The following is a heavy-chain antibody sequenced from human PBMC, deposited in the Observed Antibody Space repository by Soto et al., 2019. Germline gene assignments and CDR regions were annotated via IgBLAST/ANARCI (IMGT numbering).Heavy chain of an antibody. J-gene: IGHJ3*02. CDR3: AKDLRTLDSSSWYGPNAFDI. D-gene: IGHD6-13*01. CDR2: ISGSGGST. CDR1: GFTFSSYA. V-gene: IGHV3-23*01. Sequence: GSLRLSCAASGFTFSSYAMSWVRQAPGKGLEWVSAISGSGGSTYYADSVKGRFTISRDNSKNTLYLQMNSLRAEDTAVYYCAKDLRTLDSSSWYGPNAFDIWGQGTIVTVSS.